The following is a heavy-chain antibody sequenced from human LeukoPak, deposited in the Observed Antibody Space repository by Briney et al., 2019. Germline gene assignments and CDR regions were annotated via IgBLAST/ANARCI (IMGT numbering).Heavy chain of an antibody. CDR3: ARDLSAMVRGVTNY. J-gene: IGHJ4*02. V-gene: IGHV1-2*02. CDR2: INPNSGVT. D-gene: IGHD3-10*01. CDR1: GYTFTGYY. Sequence: ASVKVSCKASGYTFTGYYMHWVRQAPGQGLEWMGWINPNSGVTNYAQKFQGRVTMTRDTSISTAYMELSRLRSDDTAVYYCARDLSAMVRGVTNYWGQGTLVTVSS.